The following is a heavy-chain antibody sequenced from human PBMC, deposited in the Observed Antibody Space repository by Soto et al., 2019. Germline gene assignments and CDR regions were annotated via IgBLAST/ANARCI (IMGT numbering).Heavy chain of an antibody. CDR1: GFTFSSYA. Sequence: PGGSLRLSCAASGFTFSSYAMSWVRQAPGKGLEWVSAISGSGGSTYYADSVKGRFTISRDNSKNTLYLQMNSLRAEDTAVYYCAKSQSIVVVPAATRGGYYYYGMDVWGQGTTVTVSS. J-gene: IGHJ6*02. CDR3: AKSQSIVVVPAATRGGYYYYGMDV. V-gene: IGHV3-23*01. D-gene: IGHD2-2*01. CDR2: ISGSGGST.